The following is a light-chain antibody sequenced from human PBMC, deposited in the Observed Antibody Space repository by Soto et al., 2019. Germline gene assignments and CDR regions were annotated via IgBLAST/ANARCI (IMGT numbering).Light chain of an antibody. J-gene: IGLJ1*01. V-gene: IGLV1-40*01. CDR2: GNT. CDR3: QSYDISLRGNV. CDR1: SSNIGAGFD. Sequence: QSVLTQPPSVSGAPGQRVIMSCTGSSSNIGAGFDVHWYQQLPGSAPTLLIYGNTNRPTGVPDRFSGSKGGTSASLTITGLQADDEADYSCQSYDISLRGNVFGPGTKVTVL.